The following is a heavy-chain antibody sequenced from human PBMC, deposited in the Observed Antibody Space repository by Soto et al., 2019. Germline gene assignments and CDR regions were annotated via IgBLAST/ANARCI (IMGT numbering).Heavy chain of an antibody. V-gene: IGHV2-5*02. CDR2: IYWDDDK. J-gene: IGHJ3*02. CDR3: AHRKWELSCDAFDI. D-gene: IGHD1-26*01. Sequence: QITLKESGPTLVKPTQTLTLTCTFSGFSLSTRGVGVGWIRQPPGKALEWLALIYWDDDKRYSPSLKSRLTITKETSKNQVVLTMTNIDTVDTATYYCAHRKWELSCDAFDIWGQGTMVTVSS. CDR1: GFSLSTRGVG.